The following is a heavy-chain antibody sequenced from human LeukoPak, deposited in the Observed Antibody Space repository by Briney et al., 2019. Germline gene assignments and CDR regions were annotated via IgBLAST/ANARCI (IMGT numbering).Heavy chain of an antibody. CDR2: INHSGST. CDR1: GFTFSNAR. Sequence: PGGSLRLSCAASGFTFSNARMTWVRQAPGKGLEWIGEINHSGSTNYNPSLKSRVTISVDTSKNQFSLKLSSVTAADTAVYYCARVSGWQWLVRTTYYFDYWGQGTLVTVSS. J-gene: IGHJ4*02. CDR3: ARVSGWQWLVRTTYYFDY. D-gene: IGHD6-19*01. V-gene: IGHV4-34*01.